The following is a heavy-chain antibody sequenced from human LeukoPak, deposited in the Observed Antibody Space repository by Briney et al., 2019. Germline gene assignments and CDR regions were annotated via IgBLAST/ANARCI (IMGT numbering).Heavy chain of an antibody. CDR1: GFTFSDYY. D-gene: IGHD3-10*02. V-gene: IGHV3-11*04. CDR2: ISTGGSTI. J-gene: IGHJ6*04. CDR3: AELGITMIGGV. Sequence: GGSLRLSCAASGFTFSDYYMSWIRQAPGKGLEWVSYISTGGSTIYYADSVKGRFTISRDNAKNSLCLQMNSLRAEDTAVYYCAELGITMIGGVWGKGTTVTISS.